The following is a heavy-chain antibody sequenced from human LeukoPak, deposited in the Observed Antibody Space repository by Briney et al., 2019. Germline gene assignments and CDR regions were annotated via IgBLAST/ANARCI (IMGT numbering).Heavy chain of an antibody. CDR2: ISYDGSNK. J-gene: IGHJ2*01. CDR1: GFTFSSYG. Sequence: PGGSLRLSCAASGFTFSSYGMHWVRQAPGKGLEWVAVISYDGSNKYYADSVKGRFTISRDNAKNSLYLQMNRLRVEDTAVYYCARGYWNFGLWGRGTQVTVSS. CDR3: ARGYWNFGL. V-gene: IGHV3-30*03.